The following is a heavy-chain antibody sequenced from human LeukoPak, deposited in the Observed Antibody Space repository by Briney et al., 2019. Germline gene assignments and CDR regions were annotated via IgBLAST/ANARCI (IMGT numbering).Heavy chain of an antibody. J-gene: IGHJ4*02. CDR2: INTNTGNP. CDR1: GYTFTSYA. Sequence: ASVTVSCKASGYTFTSYAMNWVRQAPGQGLEWMGWINTNTGNPTYAQGFTGRFVFSSDTSVSTAYLQISSLKAEDTAVYYCARDPTGADSSGWYWIFDYWGQGTLVTVSS. CDR3: ARDPTGADSSGWYWIFDY. D-gene: IGHD6-19*01. V-gene: IGHV7-4-1*02.